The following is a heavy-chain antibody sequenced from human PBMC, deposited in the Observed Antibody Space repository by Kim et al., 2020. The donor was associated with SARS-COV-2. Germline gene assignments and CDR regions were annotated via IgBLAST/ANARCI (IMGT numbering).Heavy chain of an antibody. V-gene: IGHV1-2*02. J-gene: IGHJ4*02. Sequence: YAQKSQGSVTMTRDTSISTAYMELSRLRSDDTAVYYCAREYSNRPNDFDYWGQGTLVTVSS. D-gene: IGHD4-4*01. CDR3: AREYSNRPNDFDY.